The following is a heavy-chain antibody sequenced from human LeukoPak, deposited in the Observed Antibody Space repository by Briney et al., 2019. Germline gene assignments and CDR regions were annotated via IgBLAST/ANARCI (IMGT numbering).Heavy chain of an antibody. CDR2: IYYTGST. V-gene: IGHV4-39*06. Sequence: PSETLSLTCTVSGGSISSSRYYWGWIRQPPGKGLEWIGSIYYTGSTYYNPSLRSRVSISVDTSKNQFTLKLSSVTAADTAVYYCARDAYYDYVWGSYRTLDYWGQGTLVTVSS. CDR1: GGSISSSRYY. D-gene: IGHD3-16*02. J-gene: IGHJ4*02. CDR3: ARDAYYDYVWGSYRTLDY.